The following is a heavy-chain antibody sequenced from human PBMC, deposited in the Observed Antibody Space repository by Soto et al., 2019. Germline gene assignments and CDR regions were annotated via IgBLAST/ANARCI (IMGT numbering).Heavy chain of an antibody. CDR2: ISGSGGTT. V-gene: IGHV3-23*01. D-gene: IGHD6-13*01. CDR3: AKDLGYTSSWYYALHI. J-gene: IGHJ3*02. CDR1: GFSFSSYA. Sequence: EVQLLESGGGLVQPGGSLRLSCVGSGFSFSSYAMNWVRQAPGQGLAWVSGISGSGGTTFYADSVKGRFTISRDNSKNTLYLQMYSLRAEDTAVYYCAKDLGYTSSWYYALHIWGQGTMVTVSS.